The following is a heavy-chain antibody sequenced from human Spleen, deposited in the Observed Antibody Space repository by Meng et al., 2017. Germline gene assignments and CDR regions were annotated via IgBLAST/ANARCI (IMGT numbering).Heavy chain of an antibody. J-gene: IGHJ4*02. Sequence: QGQLKQWGAGLLKPSETLSLTCGVYGGSFSGYYWSWIRQPPGKGLEWIGEVNHSGNTNYNPSLKSRVTISVDTSKNQFSLNLSSVTAADTAVYYCARGTPVVTPRWLDYWGQGTLVTVSS. V-gene: IGHV4-34*01. CDR2: VNHSGNT. CDR3: ARGTPVVTPRWLDY. CDR1: GGSFSGYY. D-gene: IGHD4-23*01.